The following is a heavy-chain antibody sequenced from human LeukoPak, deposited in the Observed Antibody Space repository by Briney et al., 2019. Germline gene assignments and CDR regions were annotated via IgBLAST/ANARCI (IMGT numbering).Heavy chain of an antibody. D-gene: IGHD3-10*01. CDR1: GGSFSGYY. Sequence: SETLSLTCAVYGGSFSGYYWSWIRQPPGKGLEWIGEINHSGSTNYNPSLKSRVTISVDTTTNQFSLKLSSVTAADTAVYYCARAPPGDYYGSGSYYNAPGPLVVWFDPWGQGTLVTVSS. CDR2: INHSGST. V-gene: IGHV4-34*01. CDR3: ARAPPGDYYGSGSYYNAPGPLVVWFDP. J-gene: IGHJ5*02.